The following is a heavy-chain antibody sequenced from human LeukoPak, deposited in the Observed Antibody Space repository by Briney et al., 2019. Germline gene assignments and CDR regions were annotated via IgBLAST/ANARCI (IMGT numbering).Heavy chain of an antibody. V-gene: IGHV5-10-1*01. J-gene: IGHJ4*02. CDR3: ARRRYSYGPWACDY. Sequence: GESLKISCKGSGSRFTSYWISWGRQMPGKGLEWMGRIDPSDSYTNYSPSFQGHVTISADKSISTAYLQWSSLKASDTAMYYCARRRYSYGPWACDYWGQGTLVTVSS. D-gene: IGHD5-18*01. CDR1: GSRFTSYW. CDR2: IDPSDSYT.